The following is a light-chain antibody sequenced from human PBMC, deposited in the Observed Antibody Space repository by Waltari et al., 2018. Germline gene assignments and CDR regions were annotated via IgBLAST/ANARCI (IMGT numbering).Light chain of an antibody. V-gene: IGKV1-5*03. CDR2: KAS. J-gene: IGKJ2*01. CDR3: QQYNSYSPYT. Sequence: DIQMTQSPSTLSASVGDRVTITCRASQSISSWLAWYQQNPGKAPKLLIYKASSLESGVPSRFSGSGSGTEFTLTISSLQSDDFATYYCQQYNSYSPYTFGQGTKLEIK. CDR1: QSISSW.